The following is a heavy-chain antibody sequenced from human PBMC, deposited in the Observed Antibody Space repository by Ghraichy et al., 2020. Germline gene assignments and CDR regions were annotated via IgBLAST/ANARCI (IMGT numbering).Heavy chain of an antibody. J-gene: IGHJ4*02. CDR2: INHSGST. V-gene: IGHV4-34*01. D-gene: IGHD3-16*01. Sequence: SETLSLTCAVYGGSFSGYYWSWIRQPPGKGLEWIGEINHSGSTNYNPSLKSRVTISVDTSKNQFSLKLSSVTAADTAVYYCARGVGDYIWGTDEWYFDYWGQGTLVTVSS. CDR1: GGSFSGYY. CDR3: ARGVGDYIWGTDEWYFDY.